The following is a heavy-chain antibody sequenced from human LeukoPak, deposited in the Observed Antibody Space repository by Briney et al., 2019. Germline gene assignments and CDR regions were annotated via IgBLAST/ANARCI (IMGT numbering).Heavy chain of an antibody. CDR3: AREVSSGWYGYYYGMDV. Sequence: SQTLSLTCAISGDSVSSNSAAWNWIRQSPSRGPEWLGRTYYRSKWYNDYAVSVKSRITINTDTSKNQFSLQLNSVTPEDTAVYYCAREVSSGWYGYYYGMDVWGQGTTVTVSS. D-gene: IGHD6-19*01. CDR1: GDSVSSNSAA. V-gene: IGHV6-1*01. J-gene: IGHJ6*02. CDR2: TYYRSKWYN.